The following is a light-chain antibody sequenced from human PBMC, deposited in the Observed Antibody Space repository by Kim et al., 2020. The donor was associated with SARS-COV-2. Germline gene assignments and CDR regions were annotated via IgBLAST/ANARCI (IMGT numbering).Light chain of an antibody. CDR1: QSLLHSNGYNY. V-gene: IGKV2-28*01. CDR3: MQALQTPT. CDR2: LGS. Sequence: DFVMTQSPLSLSVTPGESASISCRSSQSLLHSNGYNYLDWYLQKPGQSPQLLIYLGSNRASGVPDRFSGAGSGTDFSLKISRVEADDVGVYYCMQALQTPTFGQGTKVDIK. J-gene: IGKJ1*01.